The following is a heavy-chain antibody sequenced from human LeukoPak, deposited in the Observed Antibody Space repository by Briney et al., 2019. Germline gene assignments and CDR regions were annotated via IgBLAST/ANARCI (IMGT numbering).Heavy chain of an antibody. V-gene: IGHV3-48*02. D-gene: IGHD3-9*01. CDR1: GFTFSTYT. CDR2: ISSSSGTI. J-gene: IGHJ4*02. CDR3: ARGYDFLTSFYRHFDY. Sequence: PGGSLRLSCAASGFTFSTYTMNWVRQAPGKGLEWVSYISSSSGTISYADSVRGRFTVSRDNAKNSLYLQMSTLRDEDTAVYYCARGYDFLTSFYRHFDYWGQGTLVTVSS.